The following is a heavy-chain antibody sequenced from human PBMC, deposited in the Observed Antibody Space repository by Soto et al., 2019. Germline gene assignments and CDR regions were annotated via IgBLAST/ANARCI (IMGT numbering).Heavy chain of an antibody. CDR3: ARDLPRFLEWLPSTGHRMDL. CDR1: GYTFTGYY. Sequence: GASVKVSCKASGYTFTGYYMHWVRQAPGQGLEWMGWINPNSGGTNYAQKFQGRVTMTRDTSISTAYMELSRLRSDDTAVYYCARDLPRFLEWLPSTGHRMDLSGQAPTVTVPS. D-gene: IGHD3-3*01. V-gene: IGHV1-2*02. CDR2: INPNSGGT. J-gene: IGHJ6*02.